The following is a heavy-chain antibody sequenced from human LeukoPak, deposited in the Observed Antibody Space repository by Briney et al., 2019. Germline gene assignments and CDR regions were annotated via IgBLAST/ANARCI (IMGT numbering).Heavy chain of an antibody. J-gene: IGHJ6*03. CDR3: ARYPDYYYYMDV. CDR2: INPNSGGT. CDR1: GYTFTGYY. V-gene: IGHV1-2*02. Sequence: ASVKVSCKASGYTFTGYYMHWVRQAPGQGLEWMGWINPNSGGTNYAQKFQGRVTMTRDTSISTAYMELSGLRSDDTAVYYCARYPDYYYYMDVWGKGTTVTVSS.